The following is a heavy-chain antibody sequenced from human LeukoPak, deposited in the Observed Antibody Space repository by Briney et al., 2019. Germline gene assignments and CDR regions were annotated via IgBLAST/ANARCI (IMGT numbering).Heavy chain of an antibody. J-gene: IGHJ6*02. CDR1: GYTFTSYD. D-gene: IGHD2-21*02. CDR2: MNPNSGNT. V-gene: IGHV1-8*01. CDR3: AIAYCGGDCYSASYYYYGMDV. Sequence: ASVKVSCKASGYTFTSYDINWVRQATGQGLEWMGWMNPNSGNTGYAQKFQGRVTMTRNTSISTAYMELSSLRSEDTAVYYCAIAYCGGDCYSASYYYYGMDVWGQGTTVTVSS.